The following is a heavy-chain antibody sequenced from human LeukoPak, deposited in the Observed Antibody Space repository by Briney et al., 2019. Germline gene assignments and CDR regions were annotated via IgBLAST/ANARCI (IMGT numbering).Heavy chain of an antibody. CDR1: GFTVSSNY. CDR2: IYRGGST. CDR3: ARGTPGLPNDC. D-gene: IGHD1/OR15-1a*01. J-gene: IGHJ4*02. Sequence: PGGSLRLSCAASGFTVSSNYMSWVRQAPGTGLEGVSVIYRGGSTYYADSVKGRFTISRDNSKNTLYLQMNSLRAEDTAVYYCARGTPGLPNDCWGQGTLVTVAS. V-gene: IGHV3-53*01.